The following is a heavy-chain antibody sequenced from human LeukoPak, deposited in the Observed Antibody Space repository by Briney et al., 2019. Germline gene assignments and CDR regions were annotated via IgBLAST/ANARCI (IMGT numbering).Heavy chain of an antibody. CDR3: ARDYCSGPTCYPLDL. CDR2: ISRRSDFI. J-gene: IGHJ4*02. Sequence: GGSLRLSCAASGFGFSGVSMNWVRQAPGKGLEWVSSISRRSDFIFYADSVKGRFTVSRDNAKNSLFLQLNSLRAEDTALYYCARDYCSGPTCYPLDLWGQGTLVTVSS. V-gene: IGHV3-21*01. CDR1: GFGFSGVS. D-gene: IGHD2-2*01.